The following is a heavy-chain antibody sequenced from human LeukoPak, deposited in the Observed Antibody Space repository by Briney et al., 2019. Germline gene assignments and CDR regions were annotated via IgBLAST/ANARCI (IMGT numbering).Heavy chain of an antibody. V-gene: IGHV4-59*01. CDR1: GASISSYY. D-gene: IGHD2-21*02. J-gene: IGHJ6*02. CDR3: ARVMVGDCYSCYYGMDV. Sequence: ASQTLSLTCTATGASISSYYCSWIRQHPGQGLTRFWYIYYSGITNYNPSLTSRVTISVDTSKNQFSLKLSSVTAADTAVYYCARVMVGDCYSCYYGMDVWGQGTTVTVSS. CDR2: IYYSGIT.